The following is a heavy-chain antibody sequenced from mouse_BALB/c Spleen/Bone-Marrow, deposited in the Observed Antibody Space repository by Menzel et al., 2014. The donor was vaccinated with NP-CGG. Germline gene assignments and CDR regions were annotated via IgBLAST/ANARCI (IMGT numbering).Heavy chain of an antibody. J-gene: IGHJ2*01. CDR3: ARGNSALDY. D-gene: IGHD3-1*01. Sequence: SGAELVRSGGSVKMSCKASGYTFTSYTMHWVKQTPGQGVAWIGYIYPGNGGINYNQKFKGKATLAADTSSSTAYMQSTSMTPEDSAVYSRARGNSALDYWGQATTLTVSP. V-gene: IGHV1-12*01. CDR1: GYTFTSYT. CDR2: IYPGNGGI.